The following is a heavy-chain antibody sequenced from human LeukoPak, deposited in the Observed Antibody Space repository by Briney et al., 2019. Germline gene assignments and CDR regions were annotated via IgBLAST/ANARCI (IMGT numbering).Heavy chain of an antibody. D-gene: IGHD3-22*01. CDR3: ARDRQDSSGYYRG. CDR2: IIPILGIA. V-gene: IGHV1-69*04. J-gene: IGHJ4*02. Sequence: SVKVSCKASGGTFSSYTISWVRQAPGQGLEWMGRIIPILGIANYAQKFQGRVTITADESTSTAYMELSSLRSEDTAVYYCARDRQDSSGYYRGWGQGTLVTVSS. CDR1: GGTFSSYT.